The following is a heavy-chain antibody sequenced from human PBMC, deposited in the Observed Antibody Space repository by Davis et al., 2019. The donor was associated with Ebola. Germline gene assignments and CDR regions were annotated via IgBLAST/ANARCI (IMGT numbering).Heavy chain of an antibody. CDR1: GFTFSNYG. J-gene: IGHJ4*02. CDR3: VKAQATVTIILAY. Sequence: GGSLRLSCVASGFTFSNYGMHWVRQAPGVGLDWVAVISNNGNNKDYADSVRGRFTISRDNSKNTLYLQMTSLGAEDTAVYYCVKAQATVTIILAYWGQGTLVTVSS. D-gene: IGHD4-17*01. CDR2: ISNNGNNK. V-gene: IGHV3-30*18.